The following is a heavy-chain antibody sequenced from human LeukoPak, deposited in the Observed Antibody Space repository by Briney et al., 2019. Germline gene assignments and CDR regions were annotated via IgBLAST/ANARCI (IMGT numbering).Heavy chain of an antibody. CDR3: ARPRAHYYDSSGTWAFDI. CDR1: SGSITAIDNHY. CDR2: INRGGHT. J-gene: IGHJ3*02. Sequence: SETLSLTCSMSSGSITAIDNHYWGWIRQPPGKGLEWIGSINRGGHTYYNPSLKSRVTISVDTSKNQFSLKLSSVTAADTAVYYCARPRAHYYDSSGTWAFDIWGQGTMVTVSS. V-gene: IGHV4-39*01. D-gene: IGHD3-22*01.